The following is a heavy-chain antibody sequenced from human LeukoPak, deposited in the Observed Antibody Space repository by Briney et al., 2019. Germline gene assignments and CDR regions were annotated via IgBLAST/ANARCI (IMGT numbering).Heavy chain of an antibody. D-gene: IGHD3-9*01. CDR3: ARQHYDILTGYPLRAFDI. Sequence: SETLSLTCTVSGGSISSYYWSWIRQPPGKGLEWIGYIYYSGSTNYNPSLKSRVTISVDTSKNQFSLELSSVTAADTAVYYCARQHYDILTGYPLRAFDIWGQGTMVTVSS. J-gene: IGHJ3*02. CDR1: GGSISSYY. V-gene: IGHV4-59*08. CDR2: IYYSGST.